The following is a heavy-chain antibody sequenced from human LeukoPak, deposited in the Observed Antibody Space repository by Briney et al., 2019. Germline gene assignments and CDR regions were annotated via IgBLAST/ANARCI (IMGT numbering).Heavy chain of an antibody. J-gene: IGHJ6*03. D-gene: IGHD2-2*01. V-gene: IGHV3-7*01. CDR3: ARDGHQLLTDYYFYYYMDV. Sequence: GGSLRLSCAASGFTFSSYWMSWVRQAPGKGLEWVANIKQDGSEKYYVDSVKGRFTISRDNAKNSLYLQMNSLRAEDTAVYYCARDGHQLLTDYYFYYYMDVWGKGTTVTVSS. CDR2: IKQDGSEK. CDR1: GFTFSSYW.